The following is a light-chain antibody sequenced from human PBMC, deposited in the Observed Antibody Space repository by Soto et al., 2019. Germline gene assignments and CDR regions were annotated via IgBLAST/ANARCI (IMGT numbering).Light chain of an antibody. J-gene: IGLJ1*01. V-gene: IGLV2-14*01. CDR1: SSDVGAYNY. CDR3: SSYTSSSTPYV. CDR2: EVS. Sequence: QSVLTQPASVSGSPGQSITISCTGTSSDVGAYNYVSWYQQHPDKAPQLMIHEVSKRPSGVSNRFSGSKSGNTASLTISGLQAEDEADYYCSSYTSSSTPYVFGTGTKVTVL.